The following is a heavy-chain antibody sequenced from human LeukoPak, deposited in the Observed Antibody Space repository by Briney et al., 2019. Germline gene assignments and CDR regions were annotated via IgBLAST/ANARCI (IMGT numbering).Heavy chain of an antibody. J-gene: IGHJ4*02. V-gene: IGHV4-61*01. Sequence: SETLSLTCTVSGGSVSSGSYYWSWIQQPPGKGLEWIGYIYYSGNTNYNPSLKSRVTISVDTSKNQFSLKLSSVTAADTAVYYCARDTRDSSGYFDYWGQGTLVTVSS. CDR1: GGSVSSGSYY. D-gene: IGHD3-22*01. CDR3: ARDTRDSSGYFDY. CDR2: IYYSGNT.